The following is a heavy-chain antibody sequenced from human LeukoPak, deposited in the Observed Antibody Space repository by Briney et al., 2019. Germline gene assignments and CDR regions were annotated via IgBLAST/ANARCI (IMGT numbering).Heavy chain of an antibody. CDR2: IYHSGST. J-gene: IGHJ3*02. V-gene: IGHV4-38-2*01. CDR3: ARGYLPGAFDI. Sequence: GSLRLSCAASGFTFNSYNMNWVRQAPGKGLEWIGSIYHSGSTYYNPSLKGRVTISVDTSKNQFSLKLSSVTAADTAVYYCARGYLPGAFDIWGQGTMVTVSS. CDR1: GFTFNSYN. D-gene: IGHD7-27*01.